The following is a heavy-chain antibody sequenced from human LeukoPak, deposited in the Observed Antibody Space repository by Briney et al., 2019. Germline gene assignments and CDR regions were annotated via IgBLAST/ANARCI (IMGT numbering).Heavy chain of an antibody. J-gene: IGHJ3*01. CDR3: AKEFIPESSGFDAFDV. D-gene: IGHD3-22*01. V-gene: IGHV3-48*03. Sequence: QPGGSLRLSCAASGFTFSAYEMAWVRQAPGKGLEWVSYISSGGGTRYYADSVRGRFTISRDNAKNSLYLQMNSLRAEDTAVYYCAKEFIPESSGFDAFDVWGQGTMVTVSS. CDR2: ISSGGGTR. CDR1: GFTFSAYE.